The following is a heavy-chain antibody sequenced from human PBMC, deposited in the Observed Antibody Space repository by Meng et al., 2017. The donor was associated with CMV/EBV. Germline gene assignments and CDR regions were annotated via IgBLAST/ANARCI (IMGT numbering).Heavy chain of an antibody. Sequence: SETLSLTCTVSGGSISSYYWSWIRQPPGKGLEWIGYIYYSGSTNYNPSLKSRVTISVDTSKNQFSPKLSSVTAADTAVYYCARGGYGDYGRLGVDYWGQGTLVTVSS. D-gene: IGHD4-17*01. CDR3: ARGGYGDYGRLGVDY. CDR1: GGSISSYY. J-gene: IGHJ4*02. V-gene: IGHV4-59*01. CDR2: IYYSGST.